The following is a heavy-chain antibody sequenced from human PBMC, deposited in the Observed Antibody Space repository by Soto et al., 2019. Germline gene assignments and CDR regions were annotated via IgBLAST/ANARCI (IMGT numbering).Heavy chain of an antibody. D-gene: IGHD3-22*01. V-gene: IGHV4-4*02. J-gene: IGHJ4*02. CDR1: GVSLTSGNW. CDR2: IFHDGTA. CDR3: ARLVYDTSLNYMYFDF. Sequence: SETLSLTCAVSGVSLTSGNWWTWVRQSPQRGLEYIGEIFHDGTANYYPSFERRVAMSVDTSRNQFSLKLTSVTAADTAVYFCARLVYDTSLNYMYFDFWGPGSLVTVSS.